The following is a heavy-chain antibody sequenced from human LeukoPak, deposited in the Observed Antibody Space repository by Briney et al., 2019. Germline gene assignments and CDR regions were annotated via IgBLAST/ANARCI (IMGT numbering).Heavy chain of an antibody. Sequence: ASVKVSCKASGYTFTSCDINWVRQATGQGLEWMGWMNPNRGNTGYAQKFQGRVPMTRNTSISTAYMELSSLRSEDTAVYYCARYCSSTSFYGIDYWGQGTLVTVSS. J-gene: IGHJ4*02. CDR2: MNPNRGNT. V-gene: IGHV1-8*01. CDR3: ARYCSSTSFYGIDY. D-gene: IGHD2-2*01. CDR1: GYTFTSCD.